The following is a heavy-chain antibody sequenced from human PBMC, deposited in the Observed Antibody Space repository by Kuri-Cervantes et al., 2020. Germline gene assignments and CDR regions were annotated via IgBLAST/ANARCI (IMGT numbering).Heavy chain of an antibody. V-gene: IGHV2-5*02. J-gene: IGHJ6*02. CDR2: IYWDDDK. D-gene: IGHD1-1*01. Sequence: SGPTLVKPNHNKTLNCTLSGVALSCSGVGVGWSRQPPGKALEWLALIYWDDDKRYSPSLKSRLTITKDTSKNQVVLTMTNMEPVDTTTYYCAHFRSFCWYNTYGMDVWVQGTTVTVSS. CDR3: AHFRSFCWYNTYGMDV. CDR1: GVALSCSGVG.